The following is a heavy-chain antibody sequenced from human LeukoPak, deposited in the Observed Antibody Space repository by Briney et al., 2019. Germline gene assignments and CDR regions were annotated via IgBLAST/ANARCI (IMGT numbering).Heavy chain of an antibody. J-gene: IGHJ3*02. V-gene: IGHV1-18*01. CDR3: ARGYYYDSSGAFDI. CDR1: GYTFTSYG. Sequence: ASVKVSCKASGYTFTSYGISWVRQAPGQGLEWMGWISAYNGNTNYAQKLQGRITMTTDTSTSTAYMELRSLRSDDTAVYYCARGYYYDSSGAFDIWGQGTMVTVSS. CDR2: ISAYNGNT. D-gene: IGHD3-22*01.